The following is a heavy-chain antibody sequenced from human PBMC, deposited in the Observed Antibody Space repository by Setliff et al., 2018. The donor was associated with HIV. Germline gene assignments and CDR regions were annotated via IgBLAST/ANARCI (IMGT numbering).Heavy chain of an antibody. Sequence: GASVKVSCKASGYSFSRSWVQWVRQVSGQGLEWMGWINIANGKTQYSQKFRGRVTFTRDISANTAYLDLNSLKSEDSALYYCARDLSYTANWEFDFWGQGTLVTVSS. D-gene: IGHD3-16*01. CDR2: INIANGKT. CDR1: GYSFSRSW. J-gene: IGHJ4*02. V-gene: IGHV1-3*04. CDR3: ARDLSYTANWEFDF.